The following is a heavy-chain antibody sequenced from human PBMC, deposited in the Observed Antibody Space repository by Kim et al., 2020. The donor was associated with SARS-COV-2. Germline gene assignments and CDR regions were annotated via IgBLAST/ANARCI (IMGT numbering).Heavy chain of an antibody. CDR2: ISGSGGST. Sequence: GGSLRLSCAASGFTFSSYAMSWVRQAPGKGLEWVSAISGSGGSTYYADSVKGRFTISRDNSKNTLYLQMNSLRAEDTAVYYCAKVGCSSTSCRYYYYYMDVWGKGATVTVSS. V-gene: IGHV3-23*01. J-gene: IGHJ6*03. CDR3: AKVGCSSTSCRYYYYYMDV. D-gene: IGHD2-2*01. CDR1: GFTFSSYA.